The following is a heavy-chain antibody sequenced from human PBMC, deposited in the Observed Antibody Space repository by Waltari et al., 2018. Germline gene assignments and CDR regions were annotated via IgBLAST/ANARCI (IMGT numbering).Heavy chain of an antibody. V-gene: IGHV4-38-2*01. CDR3: ARQIQTVVIAMGFDY. Sequence: QVQLQESGPGLVKPSETLSLTCAVSGYSISSGYYWGWIRQPPGKGLEWIGSIYHSGSTYYNPSLKSRVTISVDTSKNQFSLKLSSVTAADTAVYYCARQIQTVVIAMGFDYWGQGTLVTVSS. CDR1: GYSISSGYY. CDR2: IYHSGST. D-gene: IGHD2-21*01. J-gene: IGHJ4*02.